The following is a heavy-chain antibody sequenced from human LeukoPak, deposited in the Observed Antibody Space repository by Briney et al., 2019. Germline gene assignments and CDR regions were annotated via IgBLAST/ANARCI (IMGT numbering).Heavy chain of an antibody. CDR1: GFTFSSYA. CDR2: ISSNGGST. CDR3: ARGQVGAINDAFDI. Sequence: QSGGSLRLSCAASGFTFSSYAMHWVRQAPGKGLEYVSGISSNGGSTYYANSVKGRFTISRDNSKNTLYLQMGSLRAEDMAVYYCARGQVGAINDAFDIWGQGTMVTVSS. J-gene: IGHJ3*02. V-gene: IGHV3-64*01. D-gene: IGHD1-26*01.